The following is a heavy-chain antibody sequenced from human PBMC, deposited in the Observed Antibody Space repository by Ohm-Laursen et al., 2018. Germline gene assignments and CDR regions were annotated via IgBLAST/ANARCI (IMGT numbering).Heavy chain of an antibody. Sequence: SLRLSCAASGFTFSIYWMHWVRQAPGKGLVWVSHINPGGSTITYADSLRGRFTISRDNAKNTLYLQMNSLRAEDTAVYYCVRDDGRSGYYWGQGTLVTVSS. D-gene: IGHD3-3*01. J-gene: IGHJ4*02. CDR2: INPGGSTI. V-gene: IGHV3-74*01. CDR3: VRDDGRSGYY. CDR1: GFTFSIYW.